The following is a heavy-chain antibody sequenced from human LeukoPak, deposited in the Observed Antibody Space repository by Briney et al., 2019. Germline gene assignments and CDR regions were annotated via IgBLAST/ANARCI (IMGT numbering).Heavy chain of an antibody. CDR3: VSETAYVGGSYLQRSLAY. J-gene: IGHJ4*02. CDR2: IYTSGST. V-gene: IGHV4-61*02. D-gene: IGHD3-16*02. CDR1: GGSISSGSYY. Sequence: PSETLSLTCTVSGGSISSGSYYWSWIRQPAGKGLEGIGRIYTSGSTNYNPSLKSRVTISVDTSKNQFSLKLSSVTAADTAVYYCVSETAYVGGSYLQRSLAYWGQGSLVTVSS.